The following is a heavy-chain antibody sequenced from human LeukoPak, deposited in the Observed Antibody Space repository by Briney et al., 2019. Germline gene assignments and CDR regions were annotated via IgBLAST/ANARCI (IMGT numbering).Heavy chain of an antibody. D-gene: IGHD3-10*01. V-gene: IGHV3-21*01. J-gene: IGHJ4*02. Sequence: PGGSLRLSCAASGFTFSSYSMNWVRQAPGKGLEWVSSISSSSSYIHYADSVKGRFTISRDNAKNSLYLQMNSLRAEDTAVYYRARDGSTYYYGSGSSPAPDYWGQGTLVTVSS. CDR3: ARDGSTYYYGSGSSPAPDY. CDR1: GFTFSSYS. CDR2: ISSSSSYI.